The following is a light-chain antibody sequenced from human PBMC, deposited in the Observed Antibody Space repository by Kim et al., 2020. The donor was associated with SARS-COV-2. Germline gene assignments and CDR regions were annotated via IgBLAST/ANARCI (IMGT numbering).Light chain of an antibody. J-gene: IGKJ4*01. V-gene: IGKV3-15*01. CDR3: QQNNAWPLT. CDR1: QSVSSS. CDR2: GAS. Sequence: GSPGERATLSCRASQSVSSSLAWYQQKPGQAPRLLIHGASTRATGIPARFSGSGSGTEFTLTINSLQSEDFAVYYCQQNNAWPLTFGGGTKVDIK.